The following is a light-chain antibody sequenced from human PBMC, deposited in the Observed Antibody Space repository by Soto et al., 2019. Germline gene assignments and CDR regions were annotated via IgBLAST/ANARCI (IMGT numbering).Light chain of an antibody. Sequence: QSALTQPASVSGSPGQSITISCTGTSSDVGSYNLVSWYQQHPGKAPKLLIYEGSKRTSGVSNRFSGSKSGNTASLTISGLQAEDEADYYCCSYAGSGTYGFGTGTKLTVL. V-gene: IGLV2-23*01. CDR3: CSYAGSGTYG. CDR1: SSDVGSYNL. CDR2: EGS. J-gene: IGLJ1*01.